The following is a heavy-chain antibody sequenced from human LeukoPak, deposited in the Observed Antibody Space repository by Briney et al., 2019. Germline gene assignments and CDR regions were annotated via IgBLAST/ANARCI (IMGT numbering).Heavy chain of an antibody. V-gene: IGHV3-23*01. CDR1: GFTFSSYA. CDR3: AKRISGIQLWFPFDY. Sequence: PGGSLRLSCAASGFTFSSYAMSWVRQPPGRGLEWVSGISGSGDSTYYADSVKGRFTVSRDNSKDTLYLQMNSLRDEDAAVYYCAKRISGIQLWFPFDYWGQGALVTVSS. J-gene: IGHJ4*02. D-gene: IGHD5-18*01. CDR2: ISGSGDST.